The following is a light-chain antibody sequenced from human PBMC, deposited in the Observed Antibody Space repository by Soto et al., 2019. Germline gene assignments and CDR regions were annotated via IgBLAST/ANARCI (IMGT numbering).Light chain of an antibody. CDR1: QSVSIN. CDR2: GAS. J-gene: IGKJ1*01. Sequence: EIVMTQSPATLSVSPGERATLSCRASQSVSINLARYQQKPGQAPRLLIYGASTKATAIPARFSGSGSWTEFTLTISSLQSEDFAVYHCQHYNSWPRTWTFGQGTKVEIK. V-gene: IGKV3-15*01. CDR3: QHYNSWPRTWT.